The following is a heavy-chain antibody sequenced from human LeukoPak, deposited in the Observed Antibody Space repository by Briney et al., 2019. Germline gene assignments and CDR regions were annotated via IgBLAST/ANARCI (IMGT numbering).Heavy chain of an antibody. CDR2: IGKSGSRT. J-gene: IGHJ4*02. CDR3: ARYSHDYAGYHFDY. V-gene: IGHV3-11*01. Sequence: PGGSLRLSCATSGFSFSDYYMSWIRQAPGKGLEWPSYIGKSGSRTYYADSVTGRFTISRDNGNNSLYLQLSSLRVEDTAVYYCARYSHDYAGYHFDYWGQGTLVTVSS. CDR1: GFSFSDYY. D-gene: IGHD3-9*01.